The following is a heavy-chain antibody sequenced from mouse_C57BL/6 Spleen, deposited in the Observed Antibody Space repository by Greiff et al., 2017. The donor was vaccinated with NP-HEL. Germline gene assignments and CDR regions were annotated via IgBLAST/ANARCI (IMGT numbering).Heavy chain of an antibody. J-gene: IGHJ4*01. CDR2: INPNNGGT. V-gene: IGHV1-26*01. CDR1: GYTFTDYY. Sequence: VQLQQSGPELVKPGASVKISCKASGYTFTDYYMNWVKQSHGKSLEWIGDINPNNGGTSYNQKFKGKATLTVDKSSSTAYMELRSLTSEDSAVYYCARLGGNSRYYAMDYWGQGTSVTVSS. CDR3: ARLGGNSRYYAMDY. D-gene: IGHD2-1*01.